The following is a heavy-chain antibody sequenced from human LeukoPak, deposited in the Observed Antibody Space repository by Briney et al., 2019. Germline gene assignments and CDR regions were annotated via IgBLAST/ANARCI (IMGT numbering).Heavy chain of an antibody. V-gene: IGHV3-23*01. CDR1: GFTFSSYA. CDR3: AKGNDFWSGYYDY. J-gene: IGHJ4*02. CDR2: ISGSGGST. D-gene: IGHD3-3*01. Sequence: GGSLRLSCAASGFTFSSYAMSWVRQAPGKGLEWVSVISGSGGSTYYADSVKGRFTISRDNSKNTLYLQMNSLRAEDTAVYYCAKGNDFWSGYYDYWGQGTLVTVSS.